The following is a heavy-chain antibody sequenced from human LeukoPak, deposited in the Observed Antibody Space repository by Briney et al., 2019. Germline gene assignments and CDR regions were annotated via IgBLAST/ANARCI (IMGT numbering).Heavy chain of an antibody. D-gene: IGHD2-2*01. V-gene: IGHV4-39*01. J-gene: IGHJ3*02. CDR1: GGSISSSSYY. Sequence: SETLSLTCTVSGGSVSGGSISSSSYYWGWIRQPPGKGLEWIGSIYYSGSTYYNPSLKSRVTISVDTSKNQFSLKLSSVTAADTAVYYCARRYCSSTSCYLDDAFDIWGQGAMVTVSS. CDR3: ARRYCSSTSCYLDDAFDI. CDR2: IYYSGST.